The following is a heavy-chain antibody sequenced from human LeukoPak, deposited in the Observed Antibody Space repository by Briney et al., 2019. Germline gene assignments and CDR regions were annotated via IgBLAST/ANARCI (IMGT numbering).Heavy chain of an antibody. Sequence: GGSLRLSCAASGFTFSSYAMSWVRQAPGKGLEWVSTMSGNGGSTYYADSVKGRFTISRDNSENTLYLHINSLKAEDTAVYYCAKVEGYCSGGSCYKPFDYWGQGTLVTVSS. CDR2: MSGNGGST. V-gene: IGHV3-23*01. CDR1: GFTFSSYA. D-gene: IGHD2-15*01. CDR3: AKVEGYCSGGSCYKPFDY. J-gene: IGHJ4*02.